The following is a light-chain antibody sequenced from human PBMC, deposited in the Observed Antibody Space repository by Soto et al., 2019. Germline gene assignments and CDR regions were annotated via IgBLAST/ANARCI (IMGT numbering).Light chain of an antibody. Sequence: QAVVTQPPSASGTPGQRVTISCSGSSSNIGSNTVNWYQQLPGTAPNLLIYSNNQRPSGVPDRFSGSKSGTSASLAISGLQSEDEADYYCAAWDDSLNGPHVVFGGGTKVTVL. CDR3: AAWDDSLNGPHVV. CDR2: SNN. CDR1: SSNIGSNT. V-gene: IGLV1-44*01. J-gene: IGLJ2*01.